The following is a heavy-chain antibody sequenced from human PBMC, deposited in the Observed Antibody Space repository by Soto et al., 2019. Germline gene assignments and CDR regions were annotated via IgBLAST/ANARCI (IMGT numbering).Heavy chain of an antibody. CDR3: STDPYSTRDY. CDR1: GFTFSSYA. Sequence: GGSLRLSCAASGFTFSSYAMSWVRQAPGKGREWVSAISGSGGSTYYADSVKGRFTISRDNSKNTLYLQMNSLRAEDTAVYYCSTDPYSTRDYWGQGTLVTVSS. J-gene: IGHJ4*02. V-gene: IGHV3-23*01. D-gene: IGHD4-4*01. CDR2: ISGSGGST.